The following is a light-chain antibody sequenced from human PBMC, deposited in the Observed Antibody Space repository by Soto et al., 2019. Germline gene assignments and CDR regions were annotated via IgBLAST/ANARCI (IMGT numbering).Light chain of an antibody. CDR2: GAS. V-gene: IGKV3-15*01. J-gene: IGKJ5*01. CDR3: QQYNYWPPIT. CDR1: QSVSNN. Sequence: VLTQSPATLSVSPGERATLSCRASQSVSNNLAWYQQKPGQAPRLVIYGASSRATGTPARFSGSGSGTEFTLTISSLQSEDFVVYYCQQYNYWPPITFGQGTRLDIK.